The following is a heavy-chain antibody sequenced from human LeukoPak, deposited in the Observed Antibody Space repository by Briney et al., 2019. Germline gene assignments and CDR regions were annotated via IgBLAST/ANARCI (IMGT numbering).Heavy chain of an antibody. CDR3: ARFLGRITISGVVPYGMDV. CDR1: GFTVSSNY. Sequence: GGSLRLSCAASGFTVSSNYMTWVRQAPGKGLEWVSLIYSAGGTYYTDSVKGRFTISRHSSKNTLYLQMNSVRGEDTAVYYCARFLGRITISGVVPYGMDVWGQGTTVTVSS. D-gene: IGHD3-3*01. CDR2: IYSAGGT. J-gene: IGHJ6*02. V-gene: IGHV3-53*04.